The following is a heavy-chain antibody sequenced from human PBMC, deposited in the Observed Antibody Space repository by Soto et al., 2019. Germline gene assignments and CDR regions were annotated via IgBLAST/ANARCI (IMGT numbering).Heavy chain of an antibody. V-gene: IGHV4-34*01. Sequence: SETRSLTCAVYGGSFSGYYWSWIRQPPGKGLECIGEINHSGSTNYNPSLKSRVTISVDTSKNQFSLKLSPVTDADTAVYYCARGRKRYYGSGSSYYYGMDVWGQGTTVTVSS. J-gene: IGHJ6*02. CDR1: GGSFSGYY. CDR3: ARGRKRYYGSGSSYYYGMDV. CDR2: INHSGST. D-gene: IGHD3-10*01.